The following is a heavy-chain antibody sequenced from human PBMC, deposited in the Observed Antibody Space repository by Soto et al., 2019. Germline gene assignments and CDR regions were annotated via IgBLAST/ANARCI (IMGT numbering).Heavy chain of an antibody. J-gene: IGHJ4*02. Sequence: QVQLVQSGAEVKKPGSSVKVSCKASGGTFSSYAISWVRRAPGQGLVWMGGIIPIFGTANYAQKFQGRVTITADKSTSTAYMELSSLRSEDTAVYYCAREIQVGQLLTFDYWGQGTLVTVSS. V-gene: IGHV1-69*06. CDR2: IIPIFGTA. D-gene: IGHD2-2*01. CDR1: GGTFSSYA. CDR3: AREIQVGQLLTFDY.